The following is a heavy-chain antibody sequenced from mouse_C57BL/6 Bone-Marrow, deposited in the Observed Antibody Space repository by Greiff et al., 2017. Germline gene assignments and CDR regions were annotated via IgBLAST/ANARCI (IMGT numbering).Heavy chain of an antibody. Sequence: EVKLMESGGGLVQPGGSMKLSCVASGFTFSNYWMNWVRQSPEKGLEWVAQIRLKSDNYATHYAESVKGRFTISRDDSKSSVYLQMNNLRAEDTGIYYCTYYREGYAMDYWGQGTSVTVSS. CDR2: IRLKSDNYAT. D-gene: IGHD2-14*01. V-gene: IGHV6-3*01. J-gene: IGHJ4*01. CDR1: GFTFSNYW. CDR3: TYYREGYAMDY.